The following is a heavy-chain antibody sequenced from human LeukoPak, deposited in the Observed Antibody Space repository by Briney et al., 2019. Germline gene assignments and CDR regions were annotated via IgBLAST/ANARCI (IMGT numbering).Heavy chain of an antibody. CDR3: ARDRLGYCGYGSCLLFDN. CDR1: GYTFVDYG. J-gene: IGHJ4*02. Sequence: ASVKVSCKASGYTFVDYGISWVRQAPGQGLEWMGWISADIGNTNYAQKFQGRVTMTRHRSTSTGYMELTSLTSDDTAVYYCARDRLGYCGYGSCLLFDNWGQGTLVTVSS. CDR2: ISADIGNT. V-gene: IGHV1-18*01. D-gene: IGHD5-12*01.